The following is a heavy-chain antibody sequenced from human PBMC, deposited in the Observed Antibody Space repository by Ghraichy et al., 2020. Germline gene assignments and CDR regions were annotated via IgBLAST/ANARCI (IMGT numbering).Heavy chain of an antibody. D-gene: IGHD1-26*01. J-gene: IGHJ4*02. CDR2: IIPIFGTA. CDR3: ARALERTSIVGAIGY. CDR1: GGTFSSYA. V-gene: IGHV1-69*13. Sequence: SVKVSCKASGGTFSSYAISWVRQAPGQGLEWMGGIIPIFGTANYAQKFQGRVTITADESTSTAYMELSSLRSEDTAVYYCARALERTSIVGAIGYWGQGSLVTVSS.